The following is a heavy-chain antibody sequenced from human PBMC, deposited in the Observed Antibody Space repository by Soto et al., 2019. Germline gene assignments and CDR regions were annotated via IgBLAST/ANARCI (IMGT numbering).Heavy chain of an antibody. D-gene: IGHD3-22*01. Sequence: GGSLRLSCAASGFTFSSYSMNWVRQAPGKGLEWVSSISSSSSYIYYADSVKGRFTISRDNAKNSLYLKMNSLRAEDTAVYYCARDLYYYDSSGYLDYWGQGNLVTVSS. CDR1: GFTFSSYS. V-gene: IGHV3-21*01. CDR2: ISSSSSYI. J-gene: IGHJ4*02. CDR3: ARDLYYYDSSGYLDY.